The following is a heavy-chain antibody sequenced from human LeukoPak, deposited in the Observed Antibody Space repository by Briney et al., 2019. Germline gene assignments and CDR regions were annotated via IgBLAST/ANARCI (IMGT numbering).Heavy chain of an antibody. Sequence: GGSLRLSCAASGFTFSDYYMTWIRQAPGRGLEWISYITDNGYKIYYTDSVKGRFTMSRDNAKKSLYLQMNSLRAEDTAVYYCAKDRGLRYWGQGTLVTVSS. J-gene: IGHJ4*02. CDR3: AKDRGLRY. V-gene: IGHV3-11*04. D-gene: IGHD5-18*01. CDR2: ITDNGYKI. CDR1: GFTFSDYY.